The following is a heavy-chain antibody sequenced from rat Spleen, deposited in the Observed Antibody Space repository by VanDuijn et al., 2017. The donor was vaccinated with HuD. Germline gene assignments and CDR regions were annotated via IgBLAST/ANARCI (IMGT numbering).Heavy chain of an antibody. CDR2: INYDGTNT. CDR3: AREDYYNGNWYFDF. D-gene: IGHD1-1*01. CDR1: GFTFSDCA. V-gene: IGHV5-7*01. J-gene: IGHJ1*01. Sequence: EVQLVESGGGLVQPGRSLKLSCAASGFTFSDCAMAWVRQSPKKGLEWVATINYDGTNTYYRDSVKGRFTISRDNAKSSLYLQMNSLKSEDTATYYCAREDYYNGNWYFDFWGPGTMVTVSS.